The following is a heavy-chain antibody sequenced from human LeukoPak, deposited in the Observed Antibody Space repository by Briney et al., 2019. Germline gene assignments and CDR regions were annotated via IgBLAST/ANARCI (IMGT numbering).Heavy chain of an antibody. CDR2: ITGSGGST. J-gene: IGHJ3*02. V-gene: IGHV3-23*01. CDR1: GFTFGSYA. CDR3: AKTDTGNYYGAFDM. Sequence: PGGSLRLSCAASGFTFGSYAMSWVRPAPGKGLEWVSGITGSGGSTYHADSVKGRFTISRDNSQNTLYLQMNSLRAEDTAVYYCAKTDTGNYYGAFDMWGQGTMVTVSS. D-gene: IGHD1-26*01.